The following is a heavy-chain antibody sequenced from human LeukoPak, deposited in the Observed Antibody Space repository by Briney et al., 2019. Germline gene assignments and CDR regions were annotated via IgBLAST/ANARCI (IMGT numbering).Heavy chain of an antibody. CDR1: GFTFRSYW. V-gene: IGHV3-74*01. J-gene: IGHJ4*02. Sequence: GGSLRLSCAASGFTFRSYWMHWVRQAPGKGLVWVSRIKDDGSSTNYADSVKGRFTISRDNAKNTLYLQMNSLRPDDTAVYFCAKPQVTANWYYFHYWGQGTLVTVSS. CDR3: AKPQVTANWYYFHY. D-gene: IGHD2-21*02. CDR2: IKDDGSST.